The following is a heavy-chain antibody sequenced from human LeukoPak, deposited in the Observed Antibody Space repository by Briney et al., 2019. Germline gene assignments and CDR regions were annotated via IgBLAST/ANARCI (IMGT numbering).Heavy chain of an antibody. CDR2: IRYDGSNK. Sequence: PGGSLRLSCAASGFTFSSYGMHWVRQAPGKGLEWVAFIRYDGSNKYYADSVKGRFTISRDNSKNTLYLQMNSLRAEDTAVYYCAKERYGVPAGGGFDYWGQGTLVTVSS. D-gene: IGHD2-2*01. V-gene: IGHV3-30*02. CDR1: GFTFSSYG. CDR3: AKERYGVPAGGGFDY. J-gene: IGHJ4*02.